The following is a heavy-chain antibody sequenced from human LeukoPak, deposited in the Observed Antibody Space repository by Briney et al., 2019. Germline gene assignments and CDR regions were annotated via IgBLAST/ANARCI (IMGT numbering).Heavy chain of an antibody. V-gene: IGHV5-51*01. Sequence: GESLKISCKGSGYSFTSYWIGWVRQMPGKGLEWMGIIYPGDSDTRYSPSFQGQVTISADKSISTAYLQWSSLKASDTAMYYCARLPEGITMVRGLASWFDPWGQGTLVTVSS. J-gene: IGHJ5*02. CDR1: GYSFTSYW. CDR3: ARLPEGITMVRGLASWFDP. D-gene: IGHD3-10*01. CDR2: IYPGDSDT.